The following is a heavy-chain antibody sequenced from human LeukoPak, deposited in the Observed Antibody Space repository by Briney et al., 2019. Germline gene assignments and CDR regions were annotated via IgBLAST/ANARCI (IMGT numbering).Heavy chain of an antibody. J-gene: IGHJ4*02. CDR2: IRYDGSNK. D-gene: IGHD5/OR15-5a*01. CDR3: TRDAVAYSSVYGAGKYFDD. CDR1: GFTFSSYG. V-gene: IGHV3-30*02. Sequence: GGSLRLSCAASGFTFSSYGMHWVRQAPGKGLEWVAFIRYDGSNKYYAGSVKGRFTVSRDNSKSALYVQMNSLRPEDTAVYYCTRDAVAYSSVYGAGKYFDDWGQGTLVIVSS.